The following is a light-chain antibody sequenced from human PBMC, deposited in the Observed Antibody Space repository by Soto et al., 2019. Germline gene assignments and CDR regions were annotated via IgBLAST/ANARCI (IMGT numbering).Light chain of an antibody. J-gene: IGKJ2*02. Sequence: DIQMTQSPSSMSASVGDRVTITCRASQSISSYLNWYQQKPGKAPKLLIYAASSLQSGVASRFSGGGSETDFTLTISSLQPEDFATYYCQQSYSTSSWTFSQGTEREMK. V-gene: IGKV1-39*01. CDR3: QQSYSTSSWT. CDR1: QSISSY. CDR2: AAS.